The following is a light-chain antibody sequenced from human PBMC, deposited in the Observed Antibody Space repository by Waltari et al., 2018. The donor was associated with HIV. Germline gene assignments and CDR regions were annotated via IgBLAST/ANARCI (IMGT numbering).Light chain of an antibody. V-gene: IGLV7-43*01. J-gene: IGLJ2*01. Sequence: QTVVTQEPSLTVSPGGTVTLTCASSTGAVTSGYYPNWFQQKPGQAPRARIYSTNNTHSWTPARCSGSLLGGKPALTLSGVQPEDEAEYYCLLYYGGAQPYVVFGGGTKLTVL. CDR3: LLYYGGAQPYVV. CDR2: STN. CDR1: TGAVTSGYY.